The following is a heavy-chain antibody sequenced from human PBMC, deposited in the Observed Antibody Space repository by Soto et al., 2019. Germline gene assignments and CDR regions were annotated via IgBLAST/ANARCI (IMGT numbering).Heavy chain of an antibody. CDR1: GFTFINYA. CDR2: IRGGGDRT. J-gene: IGHJ2*01. Sequence: EVQLLESGGGLVQPGGSLRLSCVGSGFTFINYAMNWVRQTPGKGLEWVSGIRGGGDRTFDADSVKGRFTISRDNSKNTVKLQMNSLRADDTAVYYCARKVLGSTSRPDWWYFDLWGRGTLVTVSS. V-gene: IGHV3-23*01. D-gene: IGHD3-16*01. CDR3: ARKVLGSTSRPDWWYFDL.